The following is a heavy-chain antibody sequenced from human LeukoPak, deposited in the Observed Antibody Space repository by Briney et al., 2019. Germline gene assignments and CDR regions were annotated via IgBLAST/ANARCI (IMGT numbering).Heavy chain of an antibody. D-gene: IGHD7-27*01. V-gene: IGHV3-30*02. Sequence: GGSLRLSCAASGFTFSSYGMHWVRQAPGKGLEWVAFIRYDGSNKYYADSVKGRFTISRDNSKNTLYLQMNSLRAEDTAVYYCAKDLAYWGSNYYYYGMDVWGQGTTATVSS. CDR1: GFTFSSYG. J-gene: IGHJ6*02. CDR3: AKDLAYWGSNYYYYGMDV. CDR2: IRYDGSNK.